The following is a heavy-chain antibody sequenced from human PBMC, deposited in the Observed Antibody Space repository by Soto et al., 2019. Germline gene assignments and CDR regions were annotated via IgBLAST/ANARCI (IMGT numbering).Heavy chain of an antibody. J-gene: IGHJ4*02. Sequence: LSLTCSISGGSINNYYGSWIRQPPGRGLEWIGYIYYSGRASYSPSPKSRVTISVDTSKNQFSLKLTSVTAADTAVYYCARADYSKIAYWGQGTQVTVSS. D-gene: IGHD4-4*01. CDR2: IYYSGRA. CDR1: GGSINNYY. CDR3: ARADYSKIAY. V-gene: IGHV4-59*01.